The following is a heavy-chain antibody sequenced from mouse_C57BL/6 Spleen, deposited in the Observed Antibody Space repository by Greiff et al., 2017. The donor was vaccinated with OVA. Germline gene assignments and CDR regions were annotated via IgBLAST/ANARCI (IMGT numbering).Heavy chain of an antibody. CDR2: IYPGDGDT. Sequence: QVQLQQSGAELVKPGASVKISCKASGYAFSSYWMNWVKQRPGKGLEWIGQIYPGDGDTNYNGKFKGKATLTADKSSSTAYMQLSSLTSEDSAVYFCARRLLRCLYFDDWGKGTTVTVSS. CDR3: ARRLLRCLYFDD. CDR1: GYAFSSYW. D-gene: IGHD1-1*01. J-gene: IGHJ1*03. V-gene: IGHV1-80*01.